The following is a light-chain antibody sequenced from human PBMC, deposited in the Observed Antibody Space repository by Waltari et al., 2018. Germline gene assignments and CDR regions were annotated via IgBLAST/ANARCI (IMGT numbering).Light chain of an antibody. CDR3: AVWDDSLNGHVV. J-gene: IGLJ2*01. CDR1: RPNLRGNP. Sequence: QSVVTQPPSASRTPGQRVPIPCSGSRPNLRGNPVKWYQQSPGPAPKLLIYGNNQRPSGVPDRFSGSKSGTSASLAISGLQSEDEADYYCAVWDDSLNGHVVFGRGTKLTVL. V-gene: IGLV1-44*01. CDR2: GNN.